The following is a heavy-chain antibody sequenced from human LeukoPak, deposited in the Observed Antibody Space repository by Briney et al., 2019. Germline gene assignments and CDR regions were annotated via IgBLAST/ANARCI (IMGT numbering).Heavy chain of an antibody. Sequence: SETLSLTCTVSGGSISSSSYYWGWNRQPPGKGLEWIGSIYYSGSTYYNPSLKSRVTISVDTSKNQFSLKLSSVTAADTAVYYCATFNIAYCGGDCYSQGNAFDIWGQGTMVTVSS. J-gene: IGHJ3*02. D-gene: IGHD2-21*02. CDR3: ATFNIAYCGGDCYSQGNAFDI. V-gene: IGHV4-39*01. CDR2: IYYSGST. CDR1: GGSISSSSYY.